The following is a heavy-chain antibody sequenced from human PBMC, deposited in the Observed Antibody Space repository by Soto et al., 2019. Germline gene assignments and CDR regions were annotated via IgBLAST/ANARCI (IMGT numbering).Heavy chain of an antibody. CDR2: IIPIFGTA. V-gene: IGHV1-69*12. Sequence: QVQLVQSGAEVKKPGSSVKVSCKASGGTFSSYAISWVRQAPGQGLEWMGGIIPIFGTANYAQKFQGRVTITADESTSTAYMELSSLRSEDTAVYYCARDERLGEYQLLMGRNYYGMDVWGQGTTVTVSS. CDR1: GGTFSSYA. D-gene: IGHD2-2*01. CDR3: ARDERLGEYQLLMGRNYYGMDV. J-gene: IGHJ6*02.